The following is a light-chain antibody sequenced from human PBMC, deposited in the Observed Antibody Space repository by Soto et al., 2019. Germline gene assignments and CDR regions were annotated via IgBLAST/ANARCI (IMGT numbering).Light chain of an antibody. CDR1: QSVSSY. Sequence: EIVLTQSPATLSLSPGERATLSCRASQSVSSYLAWYQQKPGQAPRLLIYDASNRATGIPARFSGSGSGTDFTLTIGSLEPEGFAVYYWQQRSNWPSYTFGRGTKLEMK. CDR3: QQRSNWPSYT. CDR2: DAS. J-gene: IGKJ2*01. V-gene: IGKV3-11*01.